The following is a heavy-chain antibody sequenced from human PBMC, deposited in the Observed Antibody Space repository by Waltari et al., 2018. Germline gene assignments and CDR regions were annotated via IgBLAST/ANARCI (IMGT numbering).Heavy chain of an antibody. Sequence: GPGLVKPSETLSLTCTVSGGSISSYYRSWIRQPPGKGLEWIGYIYYSGSTNYNPSLKSRLTISVDTSKNQFSLKLSSVTAADTAVYYCARRRAGYHNWFDPWGQGTLVTVSS. CDR1: GGSISSYY. CDR3: ARRRAGYHNWFDP. D-gene: IGHD6-13*01. CDR2: IYYSGST. J-gene: IGHJ5*02. V-gene: IGHV4-59*01.